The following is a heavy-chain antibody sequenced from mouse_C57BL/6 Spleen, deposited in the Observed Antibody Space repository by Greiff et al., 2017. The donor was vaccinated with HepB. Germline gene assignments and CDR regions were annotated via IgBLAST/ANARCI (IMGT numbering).Heavy chain of an antibody. Sequence: VKLQQPGAELVRPGSSVKLSCKASGYTFTSYWMDWVKQRPGQGLEWIGNIYPSDSETHYNQKFKDKATLTVDKSSSTAYMQLSSLTSEDSAVYYCARQNYGSRRGFAYWGQGTLVTVSA. V-gene: IGHV1-61*01. CDR3: ARQNYGSRRGFAY. J-gene: IGHJ3*01. D-gene: IGHD1-1*01. CDR2: IYPSDSET. CDR1: GYTFTSYW.